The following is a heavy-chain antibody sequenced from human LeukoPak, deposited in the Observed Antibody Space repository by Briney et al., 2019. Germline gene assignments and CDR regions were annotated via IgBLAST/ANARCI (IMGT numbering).Heavy chain of an antibody. J-gene: IGHJ4*02. CDR3: ARDCYYYDSSGYYY. CDR1: GYTFTGYY. Sequence: ASVKVSCKASGYTFTGYYMHWVRQAPGQGLEWMGWINPNSGGTNYAQKFQGRVTMTRDTSISTAYMELSRLRSDDTAVYYCARDCYYYDSSGYYYWGQGTLVTVSS. CDR2: INPNSGGT. D-gene: IGHD3-22*01. V-gene: IGHV1-2*02.